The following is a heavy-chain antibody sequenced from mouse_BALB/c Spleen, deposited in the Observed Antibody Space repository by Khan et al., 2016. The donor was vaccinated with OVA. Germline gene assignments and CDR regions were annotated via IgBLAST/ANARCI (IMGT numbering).Heavy chain of an antibody. V-gene: IGHV3-8*02. J-gene: IGHJ3*01. CDR2: ISYSGNT. D-gene: IGHD1-1*01. Sequence: EVQLVESGPSLVKPSQTLSLTCSVTGDSITRGYWNWIRKFPGNKLDYMGYISYSGNTYCNPSLKSRISITRDTSKHQYYLQLNSVTTEDTATYYCACELRGFAYWGQGPLVTVSA. CDR1: GDSITRGY. CDR3: ACELRGFAY.